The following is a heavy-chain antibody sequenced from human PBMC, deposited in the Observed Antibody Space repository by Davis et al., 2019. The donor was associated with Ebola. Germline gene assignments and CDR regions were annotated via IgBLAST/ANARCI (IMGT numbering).Heavy chain of an antibody. D-gene: IGHD3-10*01. J-gene: IGHJ6*02. CDR3: ARGHYGLDV. CDR1: GVTCSDHY. Sequence: PGGSLKLSCAAAGVTCSDHYFTWIRQTPDKGLEWVSWIDKSGSMIYYADSVKGRFTISRDNAKNSLYLQMSSLRAEDTALYYCARGHYGLDVWGQGTTVTVSS. CDR2: IDKSGSMI. V-gene: IGHV3-11*01.